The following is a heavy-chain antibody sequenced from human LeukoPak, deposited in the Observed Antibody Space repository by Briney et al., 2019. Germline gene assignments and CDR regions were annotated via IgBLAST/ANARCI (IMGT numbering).Heavy chain of an antibody. CDR1: GFTFSDYY. J-gene: IGHJ4*02. CDR3: AKRVGIAVVPAEGY. CDR2: ISGSGGST. Sequence: PGGSLRLSCAASGFTFSDYYMSWIRQAPGKGLEWVSAISGSGGSTYYADSVKGRFTISRDNSKNTLYLQMNSLRAEDTAVYYCAKRVGIAVVPAEGYWGQGTLVAVSS. V-gene: IGHV3-23*01. D-gene: IGHD2-2*01.